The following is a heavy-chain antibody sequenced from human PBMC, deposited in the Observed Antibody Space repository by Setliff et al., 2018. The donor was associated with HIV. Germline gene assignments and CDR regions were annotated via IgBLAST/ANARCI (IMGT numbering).Heavy chain of an antibody. CDR3: ARVVATSDY. D-gene: IGHD5-12*01. CDR1: GLTFSRYG. V-gene: IGHV3-30*03. CDR2: ISYDGINK. J-gene: IGHJ4*02. Sequence: GGSLRLSCEASGLTFSRYGMHWVRQAPGKGLEWVTVISYDGINKYYADSVKGRFIISRDNHKKTLFLQVNSLRAEDTAVYYCARVVATSDYWGQGTLVTVSS.